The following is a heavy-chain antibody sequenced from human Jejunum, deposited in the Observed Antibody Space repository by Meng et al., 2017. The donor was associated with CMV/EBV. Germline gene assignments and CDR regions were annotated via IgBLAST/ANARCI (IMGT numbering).Heavy chain of an antibody. Sequence: LTCAVYGGSFSGYYWSWIRQSPGKGLEWIGEINHCGSTNYNPSLKSRVTISVDTSKNQFSLKLSSVTAADTAVYYCARGGRGSYFLHWGQGILVTVSS. V-gene: IGHV4-34*01. J-gene: IGHJ1*01. D-gene: IGHD1-26*01. CDR1: GGSFSGYY. CDR3: ARGGRGSYFLH. CDR2: INHCGST.